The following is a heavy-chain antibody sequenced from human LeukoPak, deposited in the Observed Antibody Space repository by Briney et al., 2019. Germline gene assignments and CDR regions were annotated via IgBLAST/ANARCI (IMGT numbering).Heavy chain of an antibody. CDR1: GYTFTSYY. Sequence: ASVKVSCKASGYTFTSYYVHWVRQAPGQGLEWMGIINPSGGSTSYAQKFQGRVTMTRDTSTSTVYMELSSLRSEDTAVYYCASAGAVVPADDPYYFDYWGQGTLITVSS. CDR3: ASAGAVVPADDPYYFDY. D-gene: IGHD2-2*01. J-gene: IGHJ4*02. V-gene: IGHV1-46*01. CDR2: INPSGGST.